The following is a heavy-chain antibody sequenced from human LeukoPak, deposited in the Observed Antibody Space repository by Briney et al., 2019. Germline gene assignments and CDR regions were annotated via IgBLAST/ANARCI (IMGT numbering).Heavy chain of an antibody. V-gene: IGHV3-74*01. D-gene: IGHD6-19*01. CDR3: ATKQWLAPPPDS. CDR2: INTDGTVT. J-gene: IGHJ4*02. Sequence: GGSLRLSCAASGFTFSKYWMLWARQAPGRGLESVSRINTDGTVTTYADSVKGRFTVSRENADNTMFLQMNSVRDEDTAVYYCATKQWLAPPPDSWGQGTPVTVSS. CDR1: GFTFSKYW.